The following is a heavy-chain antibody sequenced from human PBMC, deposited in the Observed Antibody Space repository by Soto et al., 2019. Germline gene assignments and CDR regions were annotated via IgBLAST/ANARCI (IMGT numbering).Heavy chain of an antibody. CDR1: GFTFSGYW. J-gene: IGHJ4*02. CDR2: IKTDGSST. Sequence: EVQLVESGGGLVQPGGSLRLSCAASGFTFSGYWMHWVRQAPGKGLVWVSGIKTDGSSTRYADSVKGRFTISRDNAKSTLYRQMNILRAEDTAVYYCASDFKYLGWGQGTLVTVSS. V-gene: IGHV3-74*01. D-gene: IGHD2-2*01. CDR3: ASDFKYLG.